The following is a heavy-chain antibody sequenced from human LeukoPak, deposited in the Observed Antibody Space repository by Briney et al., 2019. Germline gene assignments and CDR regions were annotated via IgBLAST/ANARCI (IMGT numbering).Heavy chain of an antibody. V-gene: IGHV4-59*08. D-gene: IGHD3-9*01. CDR2: IYYTGST. J-gene: IGHJ6*02. Sequence: SETLSLTCTVSGASISSYYWSWIRQPPGKGLEWIGYIYYTGSTNYNPSLKSRVTISVDTSKNQFSLKLSSVTAADTAVYYCARKYYDILTGYYAYYGMDVWGQGTTVTVSS. CDR1: GASISSYY. CDR3: ARKYYDILTGYYAYYGMDV.